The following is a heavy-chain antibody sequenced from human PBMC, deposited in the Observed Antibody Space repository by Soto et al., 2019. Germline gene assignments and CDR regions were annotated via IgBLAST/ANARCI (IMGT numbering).Heavy chain of an antibody. CDR2: VRSKANNYAT. CDR3: LPGVAAAGD. CDR1: GFSFSGSA. V-gene: IGHV3-73*01. Sequence: EVQLVESGGGLVQPGGSLKLSCTASGFSFSGSAMHWVRQASGKGLGWVGRVRSKANNYATAYAASVEGRFTISRDDSKNTAFLQMNSLKTEDTAVYYCLPGVAAAGDWGQGTLVTVSS. J-gene: IGHJ4*02. D-gene: IGHD6-13*01.